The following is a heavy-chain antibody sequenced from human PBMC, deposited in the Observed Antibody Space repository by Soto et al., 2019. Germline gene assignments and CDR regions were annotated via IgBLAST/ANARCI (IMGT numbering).Heavy chain of an antibody. Sequence: QVQLVESGGGVVQPEKSLRLSCAASGFTFSSHGMHWVRQAPGRGLEWVAVISFDGINKYYADSVKGRFTISRDNSKNTLYLQMNSLRAEDTAVYYCAKDQDYGDYVRGYFQHWGQGTLVTVSS. CDR3: AKDQDYGDYVRGYFQH. V-gene: IGHV3-30*18. CDR2: ISFDGINK. CDR1: GFTFSSHG. D-gene: IGHD4-17*01. J-gene: IGHJ1*01.